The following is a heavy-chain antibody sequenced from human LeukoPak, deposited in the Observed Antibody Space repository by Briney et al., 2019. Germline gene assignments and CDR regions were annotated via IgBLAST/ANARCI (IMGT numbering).Heavy chain of an antibody. Sequence: SETLSLTCTVSGGSISSYYWSWIRQPPGKGLEWIGYIFYSGSTNYNPSLKSRVTIYVDTSKNQFSLKLSSVTAADTAVYYCARDSPVTTYYDAFDIWGQGTMVTVSS. CDR1: GGSISSYY. CDR2: IFYSGST. V-gene: IGHV4-59*01. J-gene: IGHJ3*02. D-gene: IGHD4-17*01. CDR3: ARDSPVTTYYDAFDI.